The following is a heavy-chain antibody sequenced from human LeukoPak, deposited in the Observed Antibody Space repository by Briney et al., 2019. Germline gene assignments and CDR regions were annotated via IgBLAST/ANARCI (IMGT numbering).Heavy chain of an antibody. CDR2: IRYDGNNK. J-gene: IGHJ4*02. D-gene: IGHD3-10*01. V-gene: IGHV3-30*02. Sequence: GGSLRLSCGASGFTFSNYGMLWVRQAPGKGLEWVAFIRYDGNNKLYADSVKGRFTISRDNSKNTLYLQMNSLRAEDTAVYYCAKDLNLWFGEPYYPYWGQGTLVTVSS. CDR3: AKDLNLWFGEPYYPY. CDR1: GFTFSNYG.